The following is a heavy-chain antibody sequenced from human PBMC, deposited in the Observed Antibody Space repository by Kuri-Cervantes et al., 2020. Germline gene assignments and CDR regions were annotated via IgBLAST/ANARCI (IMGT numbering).Heavy chain of an antibody. V-gene: IGHV3-30-3*01. CDR3: ARASKTNWYFDL. CDR2: IPYDGSNK. CDR1: GFTFSSYA. Sequence: GESLKISCAASGFTFSSYAMHWVRQAPGKGLEWVAVIPYDGSNKYYADSVKGRFTISRDNSKNTLYLQMNSLRAEDTAVYYCARASKTNWYFDLWGRGTLVTVSS. J-gene: IGHJ2*01. D-gene: IGHD1-1*01.